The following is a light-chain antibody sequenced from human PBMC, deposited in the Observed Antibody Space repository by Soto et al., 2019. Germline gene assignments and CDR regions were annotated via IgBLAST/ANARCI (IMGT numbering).Light chain of an antibody. Sequence: LTQPPSVSGAPGQRVTIPCTGSSSNIGAGYDVYWYQQLPGTAPKLLIYDNNRRPSGVRDRFSASRSGTSASLVVTGLQAEDEADYYCQSYDSSLTGVLFGGGTKVTVL. CDR1: SSNIGAGYD. CDR3: QSYDSSLTGVL. CDR2: DNN. J-gene: IGLJ2*01. V-gene: IGLV1-40*01.